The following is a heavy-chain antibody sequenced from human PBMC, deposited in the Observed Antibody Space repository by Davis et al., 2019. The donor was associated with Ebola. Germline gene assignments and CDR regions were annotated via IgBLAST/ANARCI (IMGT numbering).Heavy chain of an antibody. Sequence: GGSLRLSCAASGYTFSSYAMSWVRQAPGKGLEWVSAISGSGGSTYYADSVKGRFTISRDNSKNTLYLQMNSLRAEDTAVYYCAKSVTVTTLGYFDYWGQGTLVTVSS. CDR1: GYTFSSYA. CDR3: AKSVTVTTLGYFDY. V-gene: IGHV3-23*01. CDR2: ISGSGGST. J-gene: IGHJ4*02. D-gene: IGHD4-17*01.